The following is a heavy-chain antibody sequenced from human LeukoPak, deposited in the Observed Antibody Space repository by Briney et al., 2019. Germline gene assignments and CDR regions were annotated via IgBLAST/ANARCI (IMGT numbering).Heavy chain of an antibody. CDR3: ARGGRPDY. CDR1: GFTFSSSW. D-gene: IGHD3-10*01. V-gene: IGHV3-7*01. J-gene: IGHJ4*02. CDR2: IKEDGREK. Sequence: GGSLRLSCATSGFTFSSSWMSWVRQAPGKGLECVVNIKEDGREKYYVDSVKGRFTISRDNAKNPLYLQMSSLRAEDTAVYYCARGGRPDYWGQGTLVTVSS.